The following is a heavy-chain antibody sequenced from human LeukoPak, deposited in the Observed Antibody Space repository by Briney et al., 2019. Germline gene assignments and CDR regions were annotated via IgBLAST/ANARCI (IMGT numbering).Heavy chain of an antibody. V-gene: IGHV1-3*01. Sequence: GASVKVSCKASGYTFTSYAMHWVRQAPGQRLEWMGWINAGNGNTKYSQKFQGRVTITRDTSASTAYMELSSLRPEDTAVYYCARGYSSSWRGRYFDYWGQGTLVTVSS. CDR2: INAGNGNT. D-gene: IGHD6-13*01. CDR1: GYTFTSYA. J-gene: IGHJ4*02. CDR3: ARGYSSSWRGRYFDY.